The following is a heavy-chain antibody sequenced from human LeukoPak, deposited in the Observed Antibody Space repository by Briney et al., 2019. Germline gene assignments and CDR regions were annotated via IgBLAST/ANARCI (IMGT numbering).Heavy chain of an antibody. CDR2: IRYDGSNK. CDR1: GFTFSSYG. D-gene: IGHD6-13*01. J-gene: IGHJ4*02. Sequence: GGSLRLSCAASGFTFSSYGMHWVRQVPGKGLEWVAFIRYDGSNKYYADSVKGRFTISRDNSKNTLYLQMNSLRAEDTAVNYCAKDFKSSSWYVLDYWGQGTLVTVSS. CDR3: AKDFKSSSWYVLDY. V-gene: IGHV3-30*02.